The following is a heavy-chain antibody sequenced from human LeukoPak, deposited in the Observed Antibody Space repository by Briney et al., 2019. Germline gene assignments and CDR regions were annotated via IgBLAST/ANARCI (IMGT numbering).Heavy chain of an antibody. V-gene: IGHV1-2*02. D-gene: IGHD5-18*01. J-gene: IGHJ6*03. CDR1: GYTFTGYY. Sequence: GASVKVSCKASGYTFTGYYMHWVRQAPGQGLEWMGWINPNSGGTNYAQKFQGRVTMTRDTSISTAYMELSRLRSDDTAVYYCAREIQPNYYYYMDVWGKGTTVTVSS. CDR2: INPNSGGT. CDR3: AREIQPNYYYYMDV.